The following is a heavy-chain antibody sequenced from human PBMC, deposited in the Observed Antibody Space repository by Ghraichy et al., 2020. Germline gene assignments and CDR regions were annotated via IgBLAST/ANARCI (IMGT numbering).Heavy chain of an antibody. D-gene: IGHD3-22*01. Sequence: GGSLRLSCVASGFTFSSYAMSWVRQAPGKGLEWVSAISGSGGSTYYADSVKGRFTISRDNSKNTLYLQMNSLRAEDTAVYYCAKTLSIVVVSDAFDIWGQGTMVTVSS. V-gene: IGHV3-23*01. CDR1: GFTFSSYA. J-gene: IGHJ3*02. CDR2: ISGSGGST. CDR3: AKTLSIVVVSDAFDI.